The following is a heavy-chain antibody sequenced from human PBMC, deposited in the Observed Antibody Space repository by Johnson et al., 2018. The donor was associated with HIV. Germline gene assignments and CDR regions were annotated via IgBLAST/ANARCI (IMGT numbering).Heavy chain of an antibody. D-gene: IGHD1-1*01. CDR2: ISHDGSDK. J-gene: IGHJ3*01. CDR3: TTWEMERPHDSFDL. V-gene: IGHV3-30*04. CDR1: GFIFRSYP. Sequence: QVQLVESGGGVVQPGRSLRLSCAASGFIFRSYPMNWVRQAPGKGLEWVAIISHDGSDKNYADSVKGRFTISRDDSKNTLYLQMNSLKTEDIAVYYCTTWEMERPHDSFDLCGQGTMVTVSS.